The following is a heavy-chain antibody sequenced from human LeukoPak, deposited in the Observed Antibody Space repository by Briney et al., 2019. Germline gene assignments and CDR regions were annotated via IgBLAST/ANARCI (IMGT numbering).Heavy chain of an antibody. V-gene: IGHV3-21*01. CDR1: GFTFSSYS. D-gene: IGHD6-13*01. CDR2: ISSSSSYI. J-gene: IGHJ5*02. Sequence: GGSLRLSCAASGFTFSSYSMNWVRQAPGKGLEWVSSISSSSSYIYYADSVKGRFTISRDNAKNSLYLQMNSLRAEDTAVYYCARDSSSWYIASNWFDPWGQGTLVTVSS. CDR3: ARDSSSWYIASNWFDP.